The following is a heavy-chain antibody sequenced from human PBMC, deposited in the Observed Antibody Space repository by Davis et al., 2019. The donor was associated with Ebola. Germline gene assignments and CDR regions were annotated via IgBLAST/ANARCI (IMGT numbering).Heavy chain of an antibody. V-gene: IGHV3-21*01. Sequence: GESLKISCAASGFTFSSYSMNWDRQAPGKGLEWVSSISSSSSYIYYADSVKGRFTISRDNAKNSLYLQMNSLRAEDTAVYYCARVPEVYYDFWSGLPYYYYGMDVWGQGTTVTVSS. CDR3: ARVPEVYYDFWSGLPYYYYGMDV. J-gene: IGHJ6*02. D-gene: IGHD3-3*01. CDR2: ISSSSSYI. CDR1: GFTFSSYS.